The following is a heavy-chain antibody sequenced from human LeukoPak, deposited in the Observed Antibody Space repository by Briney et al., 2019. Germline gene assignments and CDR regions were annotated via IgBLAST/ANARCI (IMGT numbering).Heavy chain of an antibody. CDR1: GGSFTGYY. CDR3: ASHKMGRIVVVPVGFDY. D-gene: IGHD2-2*01. J-gene: IGHJ4*02. V-gene: IGHV4-34*01. CDR2: INHSGST. Sequence: PSETLSLTCAVYGGSFTGYYWSWFRQPPGKGLEWIGEINHSGSTKYNPSLKSRVTISVDTSKSQFSLKVTSVTAADTAVYYCASHKMGRIVVVPVGFDYWGQGRLVTVSS.